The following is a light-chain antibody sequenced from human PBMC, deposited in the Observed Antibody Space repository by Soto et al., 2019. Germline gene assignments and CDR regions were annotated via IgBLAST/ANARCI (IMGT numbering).Light chain of an antibody. Sequence: EIVLTQSPGTLSLSPWERATLSCRASQSVSSSYLAWYQQKPVQAPRLLIYGASSRATGIPDRFSGSGSGTDFTLTISRLEPEDFAVYYCQQYGCSPTWTFGQGTKVDIK. V-gene: IGKV3-20*01. CDR3: QQYGCSPTWT. J-gene: IGKJ1*01. CDR1: QSVSSSY. CDR2: GAS.